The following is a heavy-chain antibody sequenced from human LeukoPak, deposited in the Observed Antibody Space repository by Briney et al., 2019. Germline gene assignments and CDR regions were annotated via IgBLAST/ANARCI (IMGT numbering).Heavy chain of an antibody. CDR1: GFTFSNYQ. CDR2: ITSGASGT. D-gene: IGHD6-19*01. J-gene: IGHJ4*02. CDR3: ARDYDRAVAGTGSVDN. Sequence: GRSLRLSCVASGFTFSNYQMHWVRQSPGKGTVWVSIITSGASGTGYADSVKGRFTSSRDNAKNSLSLQMNSLRAEDAAVYYCARDYDRAVAGTGSVDNWGQGTLVSVSS. V-gene: IGHV3-74*01.